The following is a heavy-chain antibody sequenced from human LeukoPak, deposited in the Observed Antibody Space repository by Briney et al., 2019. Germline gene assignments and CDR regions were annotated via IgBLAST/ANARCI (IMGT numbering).Heavy chain of an antibody. J-gene: IGHJ4*02. CDR3: ARSASSSYDILTGYPARILGY. V-gene: IGHV5-10-1*01. D-gene: IGHD3-9*01. Sequence: GESLKISCKGSGYSFTSYWISWVRQMPGKGLEWMGRIDPSDSYTNYSPSFQGHVTIPADKSISTAYLQWSSLKASDTAMYYCARSASSSYDILTGYPARILGYWGQGTLVTVSS. CDR2: IDPSDSYT. CDR1: GYSFTSYW.